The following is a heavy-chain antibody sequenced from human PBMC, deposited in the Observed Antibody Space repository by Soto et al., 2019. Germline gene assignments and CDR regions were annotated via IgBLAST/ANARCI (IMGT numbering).Heavy chain of an antibody. CDR3: ARVGRGTVTTVGDAFDI. D-gene: IGHD1-7*01. V-gene: IGHV4-34*01. Sequence: QVQLQQWGAGLLKPSETLSLTCAVYGGFVSSGSYYWSWIRQPPGKGLEWIGEMSHSGGTHFNPPLKCRFTISVGTSQCQFSLKMSSVTAADTALYYCARVGRGTVTTVGDAFDIWGPGTMVTVSS. CDR2: MSHSGGT. J-gene: IGHJ3*02. CDR1: GGFVSSGSYY.